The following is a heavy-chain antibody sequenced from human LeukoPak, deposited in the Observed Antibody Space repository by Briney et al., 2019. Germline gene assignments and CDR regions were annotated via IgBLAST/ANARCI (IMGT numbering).Heavy chain of an antibody. D-gene: IGHD3-10*01. J-gene: IGHJ6*04. CDR1: GGSISNSNYY. CDR2: IYYSGST. V-gene: IGHV4-39*01. CDR3: ARGRITMVRGVIIRSYYYGMDV. Sequence: SETLSLTCTVSGGSISNSNYYWGWIRQPPGKGLEWIGSIYYSGSTYYNPSLKSRVTISVDTSKNQFSLKLSSVTAADTAVYYCARGRITMVRGVIIRSYYYGMDVWGKGTTVTVSS.